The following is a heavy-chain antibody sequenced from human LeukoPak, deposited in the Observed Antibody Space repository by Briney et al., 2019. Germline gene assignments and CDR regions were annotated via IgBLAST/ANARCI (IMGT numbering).Heavy chain of an antibody. V-gene: IGHV3-15*01. D-gene: IGHD2-15*01. J-gene: IGHJ4*02. CDR3: TTWHGGTRDS. Sequence: PGGSLRLSCEASGLSFTNAWLSWVRQAPGKGLEWVARIKGKPDGATTDYAAPVKGRFTISRDDSKSTLYLQMSSLETEDTAVYYCTTWHGGTRDSWGQGTLVTVSS. CDR2: IKGKPDGATT. CDR1: GLSFTNAW.